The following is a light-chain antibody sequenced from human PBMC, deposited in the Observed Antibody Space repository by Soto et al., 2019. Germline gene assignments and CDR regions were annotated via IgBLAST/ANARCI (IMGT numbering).Light chain of an antibody. Sequence: QSVLTQPASVSGSPGQSITISCTGTSSDVGGYNYVSWYQQHPGKAPKLMIYEVSNRPSGVSNRFSGSKSGNTASLTISGLQAEDEADYYCSSYTSSSPYVFGTGNKVTVL. CDR1: SSDVGGYNY. J-gene: IGLJ1*01. V-gene: IGLV2-14*01. CDR3: SSYTSSSPYV. CDR2: EVS.